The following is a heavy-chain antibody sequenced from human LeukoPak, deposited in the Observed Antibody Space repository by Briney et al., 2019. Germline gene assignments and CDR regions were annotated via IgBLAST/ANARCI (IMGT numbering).Heavy chain of an antibody. CDR1: GFTVSSNY. CDR2: IYSGGST. D-gene: IGHD3-10*01. CDR3: ASGSGSYRTPYYYMDV. V-gene: IGHV3-53*01. J-gene: IGHJ6*03. Sequence: GGSLRLSCVAPGFTVSSNYMSWVRQAPGKGLEWISVIYSGGSTYYADSVKGRFTISRDNSKNTLYLQMNSLRAEDTAVYYCASGSGSYRTPYYYMDVWGTGTTVTVSS.